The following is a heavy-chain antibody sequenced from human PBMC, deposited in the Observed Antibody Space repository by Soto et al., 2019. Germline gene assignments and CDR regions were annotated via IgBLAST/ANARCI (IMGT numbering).Heavy chain of an antibody. CDR1: GGSFSGYY. D-gene: IGHD4-17*01. CDR2: INHSGST. V-gene: IGHV4-34*01. J-gene: IGHJ4*02. Sequence: SSETLSLTCAVYGGSFSGYYWSWIRQPPGKGLEWIGEINHSGSTNYNPSLKSRVTISVDTSKNQFSLKLSPVTAADTAVYYCARTFYGDYPDDSDYWGQGTLVTVSS. CDR3: ARTFYGDYPDDSDY.